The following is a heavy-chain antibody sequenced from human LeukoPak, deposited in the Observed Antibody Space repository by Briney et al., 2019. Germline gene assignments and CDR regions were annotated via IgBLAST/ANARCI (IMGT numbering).Heavy chain of an antibody. V-gene: IGHV3-64*01. CDR3: ARAAYLIAAASPNDY. CDR1: GFTFSSYA. J-gene: IGHJ4*02. D-gene: IGHD6-13*01. CDR2: ISSNGGST. Sequence: GGSLRLSCAASGFTFSSYAMHWVRQAPGKGLEYVSAISSNGGSTYYANSVKGRFTISRDNSKNTLYLQMGSLRAEDVAVYYCARAAYLIAAASPNDYWGQGTLVTVSS.